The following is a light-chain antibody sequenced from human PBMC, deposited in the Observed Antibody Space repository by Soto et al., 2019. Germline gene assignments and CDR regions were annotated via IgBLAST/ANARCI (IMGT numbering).Light chain of an antibody. CDR2: EVT. J-gene: IGLJ1*01. Sequence: QSVLNRPASVYGPPGQAITISCTGTSSDVGGYNSVSWYQQHPGKAPKLMIYEVTNRPSGVSNRFSGFKFGNTASLAISGLQAEDEADYHCSSYSSSGTPFVFGTGTKVTVL. CDR3: SSYSSSGTPFV. V-gene: IGLV2-14*01. CDR1: SSDVGGYNS.